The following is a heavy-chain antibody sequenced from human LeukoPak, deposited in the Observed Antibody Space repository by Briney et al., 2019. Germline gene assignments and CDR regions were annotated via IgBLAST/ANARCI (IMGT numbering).Heavy chain of an antibody. J-gene: IGHJ4*02. Sequence: GGSLRLSCAVSGLTFSGYWMSWVRQAPGKGLEWVANIKQDGSEKYYVDSVKGRFTISRDNANNSLYLQMNNLRAEDTAVYYCARRKWASSSFLFDYWGQGTLVTVSS. V-gene: IGHV3-7*05. CDR2: IKQDGSEK. CDR1: GLTFSGYW. D-gene: IGHD6-6*01. CDR3: ARRKWASSSFLFDY.